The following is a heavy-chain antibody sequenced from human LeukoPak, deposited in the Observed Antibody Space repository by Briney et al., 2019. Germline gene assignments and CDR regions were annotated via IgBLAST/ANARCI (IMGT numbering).Heavy chain of an antibody. CDR3: AKDPHTGIAPDY. CDR1: GVSITSYH. J-gene: IGHJ4*02. D-gene: IGHD5-18*01. V-gene: IGHV4-59*12. CDR2: MSYSGSA. Sequence: SETLSLTCTVTGVSITSYHWSWIRQPPGKGLEWIGYMSYSGSANYNPSLKSRATILLDTSNNQFSLKLTYVTAADTAVYYCAKDPHTGIAPDYWGQGTLVTVSS.